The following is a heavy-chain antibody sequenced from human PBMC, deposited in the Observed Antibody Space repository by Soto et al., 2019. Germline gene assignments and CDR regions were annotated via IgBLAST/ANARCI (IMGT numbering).Heavy chain of an antibody. CDR3: ARLGGSYAVPHFDY. J-gene: IGHJ4*02. V-gene: IGHV4-59*08. Sequence: SVTLALTCTVSGGSIYHYYWTWIRQPPGKGLEWMGYIYYSGTTTNYNPSLKSRVTLSVDTSKNQFSLKLSSVTAADTAVYYCARLGGSYAVPHFDYWGQGTLVTVSS. D-gene: IGHD1-26*01. CDR1: GGSIYHYY. CDR2: IYYSGTT.